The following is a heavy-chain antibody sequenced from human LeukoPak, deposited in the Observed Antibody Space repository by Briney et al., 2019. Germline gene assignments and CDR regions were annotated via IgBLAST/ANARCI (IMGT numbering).Heavy chain of an antibody. Sequence: PSETPSLTCTVSGGSISSSSYYWGWIRQPPGKGLEWIGSIYYSGSTYYNPSLKSRVTISVDTSKNQFSLKLSSVTAADTAVYYCARHSGDGYNPFDYWGQGTLVTVSS. J-gene: IGHJ4*02. V-gene: IGHV4-39*01. CDR3: ARHSGDGYNPFDY. CDR2: IYYSGST. D-gene: IGHD5-24*01. CDR1: GGSISSSSYY.